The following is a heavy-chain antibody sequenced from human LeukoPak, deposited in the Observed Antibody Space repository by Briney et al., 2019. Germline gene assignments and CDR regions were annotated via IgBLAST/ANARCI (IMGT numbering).Heavy chain of an antibody. V-gene: IGHV3-23*01. D-gene: IGHD3-22*01. CDR3: AKDLGLYYYDSSGYSSFDY. Sequence: GGSLRLSCAASGFTFSSYAMSWVRQAPGKGLEWVSAISGSGGSTYYADSVKGRFTISRDDSKNTLYLQMNSLRAEDTAVYYCAKDLGLYYYDSSGYSSFDYWGQGTLVTVSS. J-gene: IGHJ4*02. CDR2: ISGSGGST. CDR1: GFTFSSYA.